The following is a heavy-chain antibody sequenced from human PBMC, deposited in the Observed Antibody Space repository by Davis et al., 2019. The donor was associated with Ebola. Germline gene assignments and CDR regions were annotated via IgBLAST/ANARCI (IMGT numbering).Heavy chain of an antibody. D-gene: IGHD6-19*01. CDR2: INPHNGNT. Sequence: AASVKVSCKASGYTFTGYYMHWVRQAPGQGLEWMGWINPHNGNTNYAQNVQGRVTITRDTSASTAYMELSSLRSEDTAVYYCARDSSGWYYFDYWGQGTLVTVSS. CDR3: ARDSSGWYYFDY. J-gene: IGHJ4*02. V-gene: IGHV1-2*02. CDR1: GYTFTGYY.